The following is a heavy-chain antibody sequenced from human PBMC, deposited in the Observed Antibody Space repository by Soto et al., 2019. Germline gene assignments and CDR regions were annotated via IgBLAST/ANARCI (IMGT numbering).Heavy chain of an antibody. CDR1: GYTLTELS. Sequence: ASVKVSCKVSGYTLTELSMHWVRQAPGKRLERMGGFDPEDGETIYAQKFQGRVTMTEDTSTDTAYMELSSLRSEDTAVYYCATGRVYYYDSSGYPYYFDYWGQGTLVTAPQ. CDR3: ATGRVYYYDSSGYPYYFDY. J-gene: IGHJ4*02. D-gene: IGHD3-22*01. V-gene: IGHV1-24*01. CDR2: FDPEDGET.